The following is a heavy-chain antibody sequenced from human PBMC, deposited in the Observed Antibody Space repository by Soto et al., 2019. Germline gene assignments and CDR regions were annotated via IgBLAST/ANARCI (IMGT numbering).Heavy chain of an antibody. CDR1: GFTFSSYW. CDR3: ARARDYYGSGIYDPNYFDY. Sequence: EVQLVESGGGLVQPGGSLRLSCAASGFTFSSYWMHWVRQAPGKGLVWVSRINNDGRRTTYADSVKGRFTISRDNTKNTLYLQMNSLRAEDTAVYYCARARDYYGSGIYDPNYFDYWGQGTLVTVSS. D-gene: IGHD3-10*01. V-gene: IGHV3-74*01. J-gene: IGHJ4*02. CDR2: INNDGRRT.